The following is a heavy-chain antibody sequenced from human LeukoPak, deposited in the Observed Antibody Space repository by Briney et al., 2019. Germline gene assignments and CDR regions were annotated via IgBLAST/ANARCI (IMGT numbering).Heavy chain of an antibody. CDR2: VCYSGTT. Sequence: SETLSLTCTVSGGSISSSSYYWGWIRQPPGKGLEWIGSVCYSGTTSYNPSLKSRVTISVDTSKNQFSLKLSSVTAADTAVYYCARHQYYYDSSGYYPDYWGQGTLVTVSS. V-gene: IGHV4-39*01. CDR3: ARHQYYYDSSGYYPDY. CDR1: GGSISSSSYY. D-gene: IGHD3-22*01. J-gene: IGHJ4*02.